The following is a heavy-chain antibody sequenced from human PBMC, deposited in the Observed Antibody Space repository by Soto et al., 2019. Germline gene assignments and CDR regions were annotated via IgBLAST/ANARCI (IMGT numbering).Heavy chain of an antibody. V-gene: IGHV3-11*06. CDR3: ARVQPYYDRDAFDI. Sequence: GGSQRLSYAASGFTFSDYYMSWIRQAPGKGLEWVSYISSSSSYTNYADSVKGRFTISRDNAKNSLYLQMNSLRAEDTAVYYCARVQPYYDRDAFDIWGQGTMVTVSS. CDR1: GFTFSDYY. D-gene: IGHD3-22*01. CDR2: ISSSSSYT. J-gene: IGHJ3*02.